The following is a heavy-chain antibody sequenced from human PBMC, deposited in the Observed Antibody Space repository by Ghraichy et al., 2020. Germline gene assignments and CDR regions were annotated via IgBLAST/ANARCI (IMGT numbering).Heavy chain of an antibody. CDR3: ARDLRGGYNLRDAFDV. D-gene: IGHD5-24*01. CDR1: GFTFSSYS. V-gene: IGHV3-48*02. J-gene: IGHJ3*01. CDR2: ISSSSYTI. Sequence: GGSLRLSCAASGFTFSSYSMNWVRQAPGKGLEWVSYISSSSYTIYYADSVKGRFTISRDNAKNSLYLQMNSLRDEDTAVFYCARDLRGGYNLRDAFDVWGQGTMVTVSS.